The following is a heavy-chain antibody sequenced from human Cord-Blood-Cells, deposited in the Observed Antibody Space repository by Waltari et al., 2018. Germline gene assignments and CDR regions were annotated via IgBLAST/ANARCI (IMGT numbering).Heavy chain of an antibody. V-gene: IGHV4-39*01. Sequence: QLQLQESGPGLVKPSETLSLTCTVSGGSISSSSYYWGWIRQPPGKGLECIGSIYYSGSTYYNPSLKSRVTISVDTSKNQFSLKLSSVTAADTAVYYCARQVWYGSGSYYNWFDPWGQGTLVTVSS. CDR2: IYYSGST. CDR3: ARQVWYGSGSYYNWFDP. D-gene: IGHD3-10*01. J-gene: IGHJ5*02. CDR1: GGSISSSSYY.